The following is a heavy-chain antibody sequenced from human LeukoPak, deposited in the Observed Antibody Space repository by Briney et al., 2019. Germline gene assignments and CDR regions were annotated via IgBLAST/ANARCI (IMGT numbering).Heavy chain of an antibody. Sequence: GGSLRLSCAASGFTFSSYAMHWVRQAPGKGLEWVAVISYDGSNKYYADSVKGRFTISRDNSKNTLYLQMNSLRAEDTAVYYCAASLPNIVVVPATKGPFGYWGQGTLVTVSS. V-gene: IGHV3-30-3*01. CDR2: ISYDGSNK. D-gene: IGHD2-2*01. CDR3: AASLPNIVVVPATKGPFGY. J-gene: IGHJ4*02. CDR1: GFTFSSYA.